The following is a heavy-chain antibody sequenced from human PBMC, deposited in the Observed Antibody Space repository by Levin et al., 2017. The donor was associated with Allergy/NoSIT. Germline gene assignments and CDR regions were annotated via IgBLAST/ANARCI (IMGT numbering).Heavy chain of an antibody. Sequence: SCAASGFTFDDYTMHWVRQAPGKGLEWVSLISWDGGSTYYADSVKGRFTISRDNSKNSLYLQMNSLRTEDTALYYCAKGHSSGFSWFDPWGQGTLVTVSS. CDR3: AKGHSSGFSWFDP. D-gene: IGHD6-19*01. CDR1: GFTFDDYT. J-gene: IGHJ5*02. CDR2: ISWDGGST. V-gene: IGHV3-43*01.